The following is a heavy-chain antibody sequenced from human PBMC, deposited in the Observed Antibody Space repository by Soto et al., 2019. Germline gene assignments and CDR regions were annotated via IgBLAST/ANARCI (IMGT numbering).Heavy chain of an antibody. CDR3: ARGPGSWYYYYVDV. CDR1: GYTFTSYD. V-gene: IGHV1-8*01. J-gene: IGHJ6*03. D-gene: IGHD6-13*01. Sequence: EASVKVSCKASGYTFTSYDINWVRQATGQGLEWMGWMNPNSGNTGYAQKFQGRVTMTRNTSISTAYMELSSLRSEDTAVYYCARGPGSWYYYYVDVWGKGTTVTVSS. CDR2: MNPNSGNT.